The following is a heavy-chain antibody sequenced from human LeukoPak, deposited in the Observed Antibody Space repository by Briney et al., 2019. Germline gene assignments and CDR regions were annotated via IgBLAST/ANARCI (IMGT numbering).Heavy chain of an antibody. CDR2: IYYSGST. Sequence: PSETLSLTCTVSGGSISSSSYYWGWIRQPPGKGLEWIGSIYYSGSTYYNPSLKSRVTTSIDTSKNQFSLKLSSVAAADTAVYYCARHGRAIVDYYYYMDVWGTGTTVTVSS. V-gene: IGHV4-39*01. D-gene: IGHD3-22*01. CDR1: GGSISSSSYY. CDR3: ARHGRAIVDYYYYMDV. J-gene: IGHJ6*03.